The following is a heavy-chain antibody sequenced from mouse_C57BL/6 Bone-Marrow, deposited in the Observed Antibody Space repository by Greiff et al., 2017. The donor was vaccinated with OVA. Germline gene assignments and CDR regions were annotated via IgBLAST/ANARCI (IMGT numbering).Heavy chain of an antibody. CDR1: GYTFTSYG. D-gene: IGHD2-2*01. CDR2: IYPRSGNT. Sequence: VQLQQSGADLARPGASVKLSCTASGYTFTSYGLSWVKQRTGQGLEWIGEIYPRSGNTYYTDKFKGQATLTADKSSSTAYMQLRSLTSEDSAVYFCAREGGYGWFAYWGQGTLVTVSA. CDR3: AREGGYGWFAY. J-gene: IGHJ3*01. V-gene: IGHV1-81*01.